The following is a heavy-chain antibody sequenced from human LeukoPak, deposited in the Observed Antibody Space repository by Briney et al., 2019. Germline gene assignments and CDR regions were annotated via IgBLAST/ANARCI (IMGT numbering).Heavy chain of an antibody. D-gene: IGHD1-26*01. CDR1: GGSISSYY. CDR3: ARDIMGLGGLPERVDP. Sequence: PSETLSLTCTVSGGSISSYYWSWIRQPAGKGLEWIGRIYTSGSTNYNPSLKSRVTMSVDTSKNQFSLKLSPVTAADTAVYYCARDIMGLGGLPERVDPWGQGTLVTVSS. V-gene: IGHV4-4*07. J-gene: IGHJ5*02. CDR2: IYTSGST.